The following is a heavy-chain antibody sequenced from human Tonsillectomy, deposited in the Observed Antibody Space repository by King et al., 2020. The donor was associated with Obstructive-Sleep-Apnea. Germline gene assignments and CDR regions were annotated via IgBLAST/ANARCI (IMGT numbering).Heavy chain of an antibody. CDR2: FSSSSSTI. V-gene: IGHV3-48*04. J-gene: IGHJ4*02. Sequence: VQLVESGGGLVQPGGSLRLSCAASGFTFSSYSMNWVRQAPGGGLEWVSYFSSSSSTIYYAASVKGRLTISRDNAKNSLYLQMNSLRAEDTAVYYCARVQQRYYYGSGSHGYFDYWGQGTLVTVSS. D-gene: IGHD3-10*01. CDR3: ARVQQRYYYGSGSHGYFDY. CDR1: GFTFSSYS.